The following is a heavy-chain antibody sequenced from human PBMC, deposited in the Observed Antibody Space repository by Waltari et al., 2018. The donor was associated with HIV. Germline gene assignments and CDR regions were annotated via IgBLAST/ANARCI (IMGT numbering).Heavy chain of an antibody. Sequence: QVRLQESGPGLVKPSATLSLTCSVAGASISDYSWHWIRQPPGKGLEWLGSIYNSGNTNYNASLKSRVTISEDTSKNQCSLTLSSVTAADTAVFCCARRLADHLNWFAPWGHGTLDIVSS. CDR2: IYNSGNT. CDR1: GASISDYS. V-gene: IGHV4-59*01. J-gene: IGHJ5*02. CDR3: ARRLADHLNWFAP. D-gene: IGHD2-21*01.